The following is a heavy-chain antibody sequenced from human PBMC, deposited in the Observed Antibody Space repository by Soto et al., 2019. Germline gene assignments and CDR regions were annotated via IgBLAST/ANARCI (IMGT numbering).Heavy chain of an antibody. CDR2: IYYSGST. Sequence: SETLSLTCTVSGGSISSGDYYWSWIRQPPGKGLEWIGYIYYSGSTYYNPSLKSRVTISVDTSKNQFSLKLSSVTAADTAVYYCARESLTIFGADGDYFDYWGQGTLVTVS. CDR3: ARESLTIFGADGDYFDY. J-gene: IGHJ4*02. V-gene: IGHV4-30-4*01. CDR1: GGSISSGDYY. D-gene: IGHD3-3*01.